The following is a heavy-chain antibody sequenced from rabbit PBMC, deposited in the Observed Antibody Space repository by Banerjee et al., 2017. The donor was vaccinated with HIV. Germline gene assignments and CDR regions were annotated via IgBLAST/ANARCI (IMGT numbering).Heavy chain of an antibody. D-gene: IGHD5-1*01. V-gene: IGHV1S45*01. CDR3: SRGAGSNGFDL. CDR2: IGTSSGST. CDR1: GFDLSIAYY. Sequence: QEQLEESGGDLVKPEGSLTLTCTASGFDLSIAYYMCWVRQAPGKGLEWIACIGTSSGSTWYASWAKGRFTISKTSSTTVTLQMTSLTDADTATYFCSRGAGSNGFDLWGPGTLVTVS. J-gene: IGHJ4*01.